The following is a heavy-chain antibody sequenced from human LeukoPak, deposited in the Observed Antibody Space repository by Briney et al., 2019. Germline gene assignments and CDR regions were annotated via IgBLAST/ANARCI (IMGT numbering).Heavy chain of an antibody. CDR3: ARDYDILTGHYYFDY. J-gene: IGHJ4*02. CDR2: ISSSSSSYI. Sequence: GGSLRLSCAASGFTFSSYSMNWVRQAPGKGLEWVSSISSSSSSYIYYADSVKGRFTISRDNAKNSLYLQMNSLRAEDTAVYYCARDYDILTGHYYFDYWGQGTLVTVSS. CDR1: GFTFSSYS. D-gene: IGHD3-9*01. V-gene: IGHV3-21*01.